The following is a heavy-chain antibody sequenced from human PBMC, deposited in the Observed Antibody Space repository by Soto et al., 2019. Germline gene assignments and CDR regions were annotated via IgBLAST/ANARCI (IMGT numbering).Heavy chain of an antibody. CDR3: ASMDCGGDCLPDY. D-gene: IGHD2-21*02. J-gene: IGHJ4*02. CDR1: GGSISSYC. CDR2: IYYSGST. V-gene: IGHV4-59*01. Sequence: SETRSLTWTVSGGSISSYCWSWIRQPPGKGLEWIGYIYYSGSTNYNPSLKSRVTISVDTSKNQFSLKLSPVTAADTAVYYCASMDCGGDCLPDYWGQGTLVTVSS.